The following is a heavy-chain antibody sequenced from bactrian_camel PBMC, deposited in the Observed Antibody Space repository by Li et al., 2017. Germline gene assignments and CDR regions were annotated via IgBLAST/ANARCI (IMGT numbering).Heavy chain of an antibody. V-gene: IGHV3S53*01. CDR1: GSQYSGAS. Sequence: HVQLVESGGSSVQAGGSLKLSCVVSGSQYSGASMAWFRQGSGKERDRIASIHSDGATSYSDSVKGRFTISRDDAKKVALRINSLKSEDTARYYCATSMAYGASWSFLREYNYWGQGTQVTVS. CDR2: IHSDGAT. J-gene: IGHJ4*01. D-gene: IGHD6*01. CDR3: ATSMAYGASWSFLREYNY.